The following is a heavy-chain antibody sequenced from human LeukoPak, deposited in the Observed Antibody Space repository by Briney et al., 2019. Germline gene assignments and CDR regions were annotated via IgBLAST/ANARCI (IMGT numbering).Heavy chain of an antibody. D-gene: IGHD5-24*01. CDR3: AGDEGWTFDI. Sequence: PGGSLRLSCAASGFSFSTHWMSWFRQAPGKGLEWVALIKQDGSVIHYVDSVKGRFTTSRDNAKNSLSLQMNSLRADDTAVYYCAGDEGWTFDIWGQGTKVTVSS. CDR1: GFSFSTHW. CDR2: IKQDGSVI. J-gene: IGHJ3*02. V-gene: IGHV3-7*01.